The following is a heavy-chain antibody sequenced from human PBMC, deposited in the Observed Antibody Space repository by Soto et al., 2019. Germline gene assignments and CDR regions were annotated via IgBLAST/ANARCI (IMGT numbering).Heavy chain of an antibody. CDR1: GYTFPSYY. CDR2: INPSGGST. CDR3: ARTSDPTVTPFDY. Sequence: GASVKVSCKASGYTFPSYYMHWVRQAPGQGLEWKGKINPSGGSTSYAQKFQGRVTMTRDTSTSTVYMELSSLRSEDTAVYYCARTSDPTVTPFDYWGQGTLVTVSS. V-gene: IGHV1-46*01. D-gene: IGHD4-17*01. J-gene: IGHJ4*02.